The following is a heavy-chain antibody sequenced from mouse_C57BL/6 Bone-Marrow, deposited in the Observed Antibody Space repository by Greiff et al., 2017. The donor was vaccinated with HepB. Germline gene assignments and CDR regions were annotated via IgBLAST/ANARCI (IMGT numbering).Heavy chain of an antibody. CDR2: INPGSGGT. CDR1: GYAFTNYL. J-gene: IGHJ3*01. V-gene: IGHV1-54*01. Sequence: QVQLKESGAELVRPGTSVKVSCKASGYAFTNYLIEWVKQRPGQGLEWIGVINPGSGGTNYNEKFKGKATLTADKSSSTAYMQLSSLTSEDSAVYFCARSFYYGNYNWFAYWGQGTLVTVSA. D-gene: IGHD2-1*01. CDR3: ARSFYYGNYNWFAY.